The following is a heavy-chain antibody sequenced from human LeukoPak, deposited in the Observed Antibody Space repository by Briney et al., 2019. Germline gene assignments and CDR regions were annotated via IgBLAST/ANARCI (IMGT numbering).Heavy chain of an antibody. CDR2: IKQDGSEK. V-gene: IGHV3-7*01. J-gene: IGHJ4*02. D-gene: IGHD3-16*02. CDR3: ARVSYDYVWGSYRTSPPYYFDY. CDR1: GFTFSSYW. Sequence: PGGSLRLSCAASGFTFSSYWMSCVRQAPGKGLEWVANIKQDGSEKYYVDSVKGRFTISRDNAKNSLYLQMNSLRAEDTAVYYCARVSYDYVWGSYRTSPPYYFDYWGQGTLVTVSS.